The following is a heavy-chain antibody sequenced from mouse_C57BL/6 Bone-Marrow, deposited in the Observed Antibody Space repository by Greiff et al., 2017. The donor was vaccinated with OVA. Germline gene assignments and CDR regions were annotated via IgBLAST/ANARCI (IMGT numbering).Heavy chain of an antibody. J-gene: IGHJ2*01. D-gene: IGHD2-5*01. CDR1: GYTFTDYE. CDR3: TRSYSNYGDFDY. V-gene: IGHV1-15*01. CDR2: IDPETGGT. Sequence: VKLVESGAELVRPGASVTLSCKASGYTFTDYEMHWVKQTPVHGLEWIGAIDPETGGTAYNQKFKGKAILTADKSSSTAYMELRSLTSEDSAVYYCTRSYSNYGDFDYWGQSTTLTVSS.